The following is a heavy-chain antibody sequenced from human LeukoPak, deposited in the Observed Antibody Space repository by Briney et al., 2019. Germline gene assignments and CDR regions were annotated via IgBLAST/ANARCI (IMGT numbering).Heavy chain of an antibody. CDR1: GYTFSDNY. Sequence: GASVKVSCKASGYTFSDNYIHWVRQAPGQGLEWMGWINPHSGGTNYGENFQGRVTLTRDTSISTAYMDLSRLISDDTAVHYCAREFMRVTAFDIWGQGTMVTVSS. V-gene: IGHV1-2*02. J-gene: IGHJ3*02. CDR2: INPHSGGT. D-gene: IGHD2-21*02. CDR3: AREFMRVTAFDI.